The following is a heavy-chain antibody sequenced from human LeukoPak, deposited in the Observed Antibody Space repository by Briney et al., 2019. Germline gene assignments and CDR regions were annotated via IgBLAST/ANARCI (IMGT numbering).Heavy chain of an antibody. Sequence: SETLSLTCTVSGGSISSYYWSWIRQPPGKGLEWIGYIYYSGSTNYNPSLKSRVTISVDTSKNQFSLKLSSVTAADTAVYYCARGGDGSGIRYYYYYMDVWGKGTTVTISS. CDR1: GGSISSYY. CDR3: ARGGDGSGIRYYYYYMDV. V-gene: IGHV4-59*12. CDR2: IYYSGST. J-gene: IGHJ6*03. D-gene: IGHD3-10*01.